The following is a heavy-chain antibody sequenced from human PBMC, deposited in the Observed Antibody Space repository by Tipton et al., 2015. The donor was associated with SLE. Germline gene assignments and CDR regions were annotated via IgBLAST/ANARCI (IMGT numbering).Heavy chain of an antibody. CDR2: IYYSGST. D-gene: IGHD2-8*01. CDR3: AEGGAKGVLDY. V-gene: IGHV4-59*01. CDR1: GGSISSYY. J-gene: IGHJ4*02. Sequence: TLSLTCTVSGGSISSYYWSWIRQPPGKGLEWIGYIYYSGSTNYNPSLKSRVTISVDTSKNQFSLKLSSVTAADTAVYYCAEGGAKGVLDYWGQGTLVTVSS.